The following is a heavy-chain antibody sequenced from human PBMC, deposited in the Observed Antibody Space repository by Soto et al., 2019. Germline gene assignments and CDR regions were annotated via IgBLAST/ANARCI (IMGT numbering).Heavy chain of an antibody. CDR2: MSSSGVTV. J-gene: IGHJ6*02. CDR3: ARNTISAAGADYSGLDV. Sequence: PGGSLRLSCAGSGFTFSDYYMSWIRQAPGQGLEWVSYMSSSGVTVFYADSVKGRFTISRDNAKNSLYLQMYSLRAEDSAVYYCARNTISAAGADYSGLDVWSQGTTVTVSS. V-gene: IGHV3-11*01. D-gene: IGHD6-13*01. CDR1: GFTFSDYY.